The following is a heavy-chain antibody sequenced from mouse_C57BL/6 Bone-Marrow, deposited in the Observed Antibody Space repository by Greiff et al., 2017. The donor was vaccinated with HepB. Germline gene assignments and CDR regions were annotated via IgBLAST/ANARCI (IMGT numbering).Heavy chain of an antibody. D-gene: IGHD2-10*01. CDR3: ARPTMVARYYYAMDY. Sequence: VQLQQPGAELVKPGASVKLSCKASGYTFTSYWMHWVKQRPGQGLEWIGMIHPNSGSTNYNEKFKSKATLTVDKSSSTAYMQLSSLTSEDSAVYYCARPTMVARYYYAMDYWGQGTSVTVSS. CDR2: IHPNSGST. CDR1: GYTFTSYW. V-gene: IGHV1-64*01. J-gene: IGHJ4*01.